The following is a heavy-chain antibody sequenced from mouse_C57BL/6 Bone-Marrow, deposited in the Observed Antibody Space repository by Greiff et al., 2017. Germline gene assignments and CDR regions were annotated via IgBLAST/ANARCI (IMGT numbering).Heavy chain of an antibody. CDR2: IRNKANGYTT. Sequence: EVKVVESGGGLVQPGGSLSLSCAASGFTFTDYYMSWVRQPPGKALEWLGFIRNKANGYTTEYSASVKGRFTISRDNSQSILYLQMNALRAEDSATYYCASWSWFAYWGQGTLVTVSA. V-gene: IGHV7-3*01. CDR3: ASWSWFAY. CDR1: GFTFTDYY. J-gene: IGHJ3*01.